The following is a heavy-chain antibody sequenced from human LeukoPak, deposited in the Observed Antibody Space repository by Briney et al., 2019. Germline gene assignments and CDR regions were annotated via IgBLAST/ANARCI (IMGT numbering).Heavy chain of an antibody. J-gene: IGHJ5*02. Sequence: ASVKASCKASGYTFNTYGISWVRQAPGQRPEWMGWINTDNGNTKYAQKFQGRVTMTTDTSTSTAYMELSSLRSDDTAVYYCARKGCTGDCYRFDPWGREPWSPSPQ. CDR2: INTDNGNT. V-gene: IGHV1-18*01. CDR3: ARKGCTGDCYRFDP. D-gene: IGHD2-21*02. CDR1: GYTFNTYG.